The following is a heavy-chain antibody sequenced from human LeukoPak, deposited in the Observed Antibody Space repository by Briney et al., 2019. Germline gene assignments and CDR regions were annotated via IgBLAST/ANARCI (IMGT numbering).Heavy chain of an antibody. CDR3: ARDGVLLWFGELIN. V-gene: IGHV4-38-2*02. CDR1: GYSISSGYY. Sequence: SETLSLTCTVSGYSISSGYYWGWIRQPPGKGLEWIGSIYHSGSTYYNPSLKSRVTISVDTSKNQFSLKLSSVTAADTAVYYCARDGVLLWFGELINWGQGTLVTVSS. J-gene: IGHJ4*02. CDR2: IYHSGST. D-gene: IGHD3-10*01.